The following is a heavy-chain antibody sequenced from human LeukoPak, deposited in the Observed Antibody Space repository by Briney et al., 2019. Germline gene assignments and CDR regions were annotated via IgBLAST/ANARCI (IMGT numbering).Heavy chain of an antibody. CDR3: ARGRYSSSWYFDY. D-gene: IGHD6-13*01. J-gene: IGHJ4*02. V-gene: IGHV3-21*01. CDR2: ISNSSSYI. Sequence: GGSLRLSXAASGFTFSSYSMNWVRQAPGKGLEWVSSISNSSSYIYYADSVKGRFTISRDNAKNSLYLQVNSLRAEDTAVYYCARGRYSSSWYFDYWGQGTLVTVSP. CDR1: GFTFSSYS.